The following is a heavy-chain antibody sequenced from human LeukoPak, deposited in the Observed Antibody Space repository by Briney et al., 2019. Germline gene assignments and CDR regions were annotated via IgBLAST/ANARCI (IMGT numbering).Heavy chain of an antibody. V-gene: IGHV1-2*02. J-gene: IGHJ4*02. CDR3: ARGAYDYGDYSNY. CDR2: INPNSGGT. CDR1: GYTFTGYY. Sequence: ASVKVSFKASGYTFTGYYMHWVRQAPGQGREWMGWINPNSGGTNYAQKFQGRVTITRDTSISTPYMELSRLRSDDTAVYYCARGAYDYGDYSNYWGQGTLVTVSS. D-gene: IGHD4-17*01.